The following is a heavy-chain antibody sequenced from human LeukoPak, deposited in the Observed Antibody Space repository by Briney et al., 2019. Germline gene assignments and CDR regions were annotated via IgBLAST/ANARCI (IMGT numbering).Heavy chain of an antibody. Sequence: PGGSLRLSCAASGFTFSSYSMNWVRQAPGKGLEWVSFISSSSSYIYYADSVKGRFTISRDNAKNSLYLQMNSLRAEDTAVYYCARDLRSSGYYAFDYWGQGTLVTVSS. V-gene: IGHV3-21*01. CDR1: GFTFSSYS. D-gene: IGHD3-22*01. CDR2: ISSSSSYI. J-gene: IGHJ4*02. CDR3: ARDLRSSGYYAFDY.